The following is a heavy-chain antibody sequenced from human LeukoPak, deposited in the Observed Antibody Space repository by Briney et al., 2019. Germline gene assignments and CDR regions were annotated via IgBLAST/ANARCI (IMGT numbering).Heavy chain of an antibody. J-gene: IGHJ4*02. CDR3: ASTERCSTTCPLDY. Sequence: AETLSLTCAVYGGSFRGYYWSWIRQPPGKGLEWLGEINHSGSTNYNPSLKSRVTISLDTSMKKFSLKLNSVTAADTAVYYCASTERCSTTCPLDYWGQGTLVTVSS. CDR1: GGSFRGYY. CDR2: INHSGST. D-gene: IGHD2-2*01. V-gene: IGHV4-34*01.